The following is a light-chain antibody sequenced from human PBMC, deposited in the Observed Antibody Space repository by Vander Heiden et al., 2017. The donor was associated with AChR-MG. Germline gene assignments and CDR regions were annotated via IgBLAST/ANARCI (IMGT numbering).Light chain of an antibody. V-gene: IGLV1-51*01. Sequence: QSVSRQPPAVSAAPGQMVSVSCSGCTSNIGENSVAWYQQFPGKAPKLLFFDNNKRPSGLPHRFSASKSGTSATLDIAGLQAGDEADYYCGTWDSSLNVWVFGGGTKLSVL. J-gene: IGLJ3*02. CDR3: GTWDSSLNVWV. CDR2: DNN. CDR1: TSNIGENS.